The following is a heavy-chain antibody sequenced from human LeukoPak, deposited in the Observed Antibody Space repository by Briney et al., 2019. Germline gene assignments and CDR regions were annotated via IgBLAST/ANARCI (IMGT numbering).Heavy chain of an antibody. CDR1: GYTFTGYY. J-gene: IGHJ5*02. CDR3: ARERIFGVNWFDP. V-gene: IGHV1-2*02. D-gene: IGHD3-3*01. Sequence: ASVKVSCKASGYTFTGYYMHWVRQAPGQGLEWMGWINPNSGGTNYAQKFQGRVTMTRDTSISTAYMELSRLRSDDTAVYYCARERIFGVNWFDPWGQGTLVTVSS. CDR2: INPNSGGT.